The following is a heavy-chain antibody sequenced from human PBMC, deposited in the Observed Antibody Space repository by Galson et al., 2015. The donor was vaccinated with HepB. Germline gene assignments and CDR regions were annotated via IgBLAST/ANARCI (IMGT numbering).Heavy chain of an antibody. CDR3: ARIRFSGSYYGPFDY. CDR2: IDWDDDK. V-gene: IGHV2-70*01. J-gene: IGHJ4*02. Sequence: PALEKPTQTLTLTCTFSGFSLSTSGMCVSWIRQPPGKALEWLALIDWDDDKYYSTSLKTRLTISKDTSKNQVVLTMTNMDPVDTATYYCARIRFSGSYYGPFDYWGQGTLVTVSS. D-gene: IGHD1-26*01. CDR1: GFSLSTSGMC.